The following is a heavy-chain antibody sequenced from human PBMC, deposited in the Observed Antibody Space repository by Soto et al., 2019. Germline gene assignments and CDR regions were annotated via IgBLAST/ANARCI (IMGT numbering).Heavy chain of an antibody. CDR2: IRSKANSYAT. Sequence: PGGSLRLSCAASGFTFSGSAMHWVRQASGKGLEWVGRIRSKANSYATAYAASVKGRFTISRDDSKNTAYLQMNSLKTEDTAVYYCTIRGYSYGIPFDYWGQGTLVTVSS. V-gene: IGHV3-73*01. CDR1: GFTFSGSA. D-gene: IGHD5-18*01. CDR3: TIRGYSYGIPFDY. J-gene: IGHJ4*02.